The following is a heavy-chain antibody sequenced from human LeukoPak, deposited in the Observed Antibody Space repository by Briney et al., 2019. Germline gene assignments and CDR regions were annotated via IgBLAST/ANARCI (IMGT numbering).Heavy chain of an antibody. J-gene: IGHJ4*02. CDR2: ISSNGGST. V-gene: IGHV3-64D*06. CDR3: VKDQDIVATRLDY. Sequence: PGGSLRLSCSASGFTFSSYAMHWVRQAPGKGLEYVSAISSNGGSTYYADSVKGRFTISRDNSKNTLHLQMSSLRAEDTAVYYCVKDQDIVATRLDYWGQGTLVTVSS. D-gene: IGHD5-12*01. CDR1: GFTFSSYA.